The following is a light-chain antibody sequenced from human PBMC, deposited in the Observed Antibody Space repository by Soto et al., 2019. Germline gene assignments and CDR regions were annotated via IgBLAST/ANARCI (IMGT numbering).Light chain of an antibody. V-gene: IGKV2-24*01. Sequence: DIVLTQTPLSSPVTLGQPASFSCRSSRSLLHSDGNTYLSWLHQRPGQPPRLLIYQISKRLSGVPDRFSGSGAGTSFTLKISRVEAQDVGIYFCMQSLQLSTFGQGTKVDIK. CDR2: QIS. CDR3: MQSLQLST. CDR1: RSLLHSDGNTY. J-gene: IGKJ1*01.